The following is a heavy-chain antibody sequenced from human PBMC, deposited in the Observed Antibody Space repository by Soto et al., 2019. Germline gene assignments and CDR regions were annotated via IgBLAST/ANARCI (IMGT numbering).Heavy chain of an antibody. CDR2: ISSNGGTT. D-gene: IGHD1-7*01. J-gene: IGHJ4*02. V-gene: IGHV3-64*01. Sequence: EVQLAEAGGGMVQPGGSLRLYCVASGFTFSSYDMHWVRQAPGKGLEYVSSISSNGGTTYYGNSVKGRCTISRDNSKNTLYLQMGSLRAEDMAVYYCVRRVSGNYDYWGQGTLVTVSS. CDR3: VRRVSGNYDY. CDR1: GFTFSSYD.